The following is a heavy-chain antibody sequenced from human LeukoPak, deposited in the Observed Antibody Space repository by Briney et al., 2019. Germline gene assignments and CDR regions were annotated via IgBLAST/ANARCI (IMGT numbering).Heavy chain of an antibody. Sequence: GGSLRLSCAASGFTFSSNTMSWVRQAPGKGLEWVAVISYEGGTQHYADSVKGRFIISRDNPRNTLYLQMNILRTEDTAVYYCAKEGTPQVSTWYDLWGRGTQVIVSS. CDR1: GFTFSSNT. CDR3: AKEGTPQVSTWYDL. V-gene: IGHV3-30*18. D-gene: IGHD3-10*01. CDR2: ISYEGGTQ. J-gene: IGHJ5*02.